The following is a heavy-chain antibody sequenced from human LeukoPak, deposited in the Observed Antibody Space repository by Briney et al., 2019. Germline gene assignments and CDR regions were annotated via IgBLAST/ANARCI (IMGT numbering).Heavy chain of an antibody. Sequence: GGSLGLSCAASGFTFHGYPMTWVRQAPGKGLEWVSTISGSGLSTYYADSVKGRFYISRDNSNQTLYLQMSSVRADDTAVYYCARGQGVVGATTRGYFGYWGQGALVTVSS. CDR2: ISGSGLST. CDR3: ARGQGVVGATTRGYFGY. D-gene: IGHD1-26*01. J-gene: IGHJ4*02. V-gene: IGHV3-23*01. CDR1: GFTFHGYP.